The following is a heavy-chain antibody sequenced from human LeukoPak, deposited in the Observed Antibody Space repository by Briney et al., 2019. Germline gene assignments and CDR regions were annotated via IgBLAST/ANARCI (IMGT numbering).Heavy chain of an antibody. J-gene: IGHJ4*02. D-gene: IGHD1-14*01. CDR2: IYYSGST. CDR3: ASGSFLDRIDY. CDR1: GYSISSGYY. Sequence: SETLSLTCTVSGYSISSGYYWGWIRQPPGKGLEWIGYIYYSGSTNYNPSLKSRVTISVDTSKNQFSLKLSSVTAADTAVYYCASGSFLDRIDYWGQGTLVTVSS. V-gene: IGHV4-38-2*02.